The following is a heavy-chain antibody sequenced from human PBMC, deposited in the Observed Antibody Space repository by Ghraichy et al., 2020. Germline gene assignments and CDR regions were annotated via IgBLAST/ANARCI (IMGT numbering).Heavy chain of an antibody. Sequence: GGSLRLSCAASGFTFSSYSMNWVRQAPGKGLEWVSYISSSSSTIYYADSVKGRFTISRDNAKNSLYLQMNSLRAEDTAVYYCAREGYCRAGICYSIFNYWGQGTLVTVSS. V-gene: IGHV3-48*01. CDR3: AREGYCRAGICYSIFNY. CDR2: ISSSSSTI. CDR1: GFTFSSYS. J-gene: IGHJ4*02. D-gene: IGHD2-15*01.